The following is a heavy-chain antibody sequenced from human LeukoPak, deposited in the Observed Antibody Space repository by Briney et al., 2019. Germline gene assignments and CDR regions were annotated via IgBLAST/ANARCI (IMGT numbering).Heavy chain of an antibody. J-gene: IGHJ4*02. CDR2: IYYSGST. V-gene: IGHV4-30-4*08. Sequence: SETLSLTCTVSGDSISSASSYWAWVRQPPGKGLEWIGYIYYSGSTYYNPSLKSRVTISVDTSKNQFSLKLSSVTAADTAVYYCARCPIIAAAGTPFDYWGQGTLVTVSS. CDR1: GDSISSASSY. D-gene: IGHD6-13*01. CDR3: ARCPIIAAAGTPFDY.